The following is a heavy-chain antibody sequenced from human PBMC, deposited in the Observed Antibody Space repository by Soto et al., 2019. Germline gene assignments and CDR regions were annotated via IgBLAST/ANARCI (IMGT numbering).Heavy chain of an antibody. CDR2: IEPSDSYT. CDR3: ARRSYCSGGSCYHGMDV. V-gene: IGHV5-10-1*01. Sequence: PGESLKISCKGSGYSFTSYWISWVRQMPGKGLEWMGRIEPSDSYTNYSPSFQGHVTISADKSISTAYLQWSSLKASDTAMYYCARRSYCSGGSCYHGMDVWGQGTTVTDSS. D-gene: IGHD2-15*01. J-gene: IGHJ6*02. CDR1: GYSFTSYW.